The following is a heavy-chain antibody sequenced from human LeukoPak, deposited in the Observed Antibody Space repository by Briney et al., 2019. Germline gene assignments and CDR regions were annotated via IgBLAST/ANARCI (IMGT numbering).Heavy chain of an antibody. CDR2: IWYDGSNK. J-gene: IGHJ5*02. Sequence: GRSLRLSCAASGFTFSSYGMHWVRQAPGKGLEWVAVIWYDGSNKYYADSVKGRFTISRDNSKNTLYLRMNSLRAEDTAVYYCARDREQTTVTTGGFDPWGQGTLVTVSS. CDR1: GFTFSSYG. V-gene: IGHV3-33*01. CDR3: ARDREQTTVTTGGFDP. D-gene: IGHD4-17*01.